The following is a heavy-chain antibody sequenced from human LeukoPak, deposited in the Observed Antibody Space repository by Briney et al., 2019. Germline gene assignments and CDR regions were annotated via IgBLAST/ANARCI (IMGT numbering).Heavy chain of an antibody. D-gene: IGHD3-10*01. V-gene: IGHV4-39*01. CDR2: VFYTGKT. CDR1: GGSISSSNHY. J-gene: IGHJ5*02. CDR3: ARHYGP. Sequence: SETLSLTCSVSGGSISSSNHYWDWIRQLPGMGLEWIGTVFYTGKTSYNPSLQSRVSMSVDTSKNQFSLKLNSVTAADTAVYYCARHYGPWGQGTLVTVSS.